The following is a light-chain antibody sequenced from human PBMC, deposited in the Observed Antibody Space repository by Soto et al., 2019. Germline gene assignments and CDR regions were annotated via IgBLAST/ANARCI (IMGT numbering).Light chain of an antibody. CDR2: TNN. J-gene: IGLJ1*01. CDR3: AAWDDSLGAYV. CDR1: NSNIGTNT. V-gene: IGLV1-44*01. Sequence: QSLLTQPPSASATPGQRVTISCSGSNSNIGTNTVNWYQQLPGTAPRLLIYTNNQRPSGVPQRFSGSKTGTSAYLAIGGLQSEDGADYYCAAWDDSLGAYVFGTGTKLTVL.